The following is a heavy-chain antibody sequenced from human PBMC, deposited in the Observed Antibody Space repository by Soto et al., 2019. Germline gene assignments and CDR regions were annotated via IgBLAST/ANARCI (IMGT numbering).Heavy chain of an antibody. D-gene: IGHD2-15*01. CDR2: INWNGGST. CDR3: ARADCSGGSCYYYYMDV. V-gene: IGHV3-20*01. CDR1: GFTFDDYG. J-gene: IGHJ6*03. Sequence: GGSLRLSCAASGFTFDDYGMSWVRQAPGKGLEWVSGINWNGGSTGYADSVKGRFTISRDNAKNSLYLQMNSLRAEDTALYHCARADCSGGSCYYYYMDVWGKGTTVTVSS.